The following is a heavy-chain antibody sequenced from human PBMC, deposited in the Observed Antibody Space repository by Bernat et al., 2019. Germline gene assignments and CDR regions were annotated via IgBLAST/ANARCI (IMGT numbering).Heavy chain of an antibody. D-gene: IGHD5-12*01. Sequence: VQLVESGGGVVQPGRSLRLSCAASGFTFSSYGMHWVRQAPGKGLEWVANIKEDGSEKYYVDSVKGRFTISRDNAKNSLYLQVNSLRAEDAAVYYCARVRNVDIVAMRGYFDNWGQGTLVTVSS. CDR2: IKEDGSEK. CDR1: GFTFSSYG. J-gene: IGHJ4*02. CDR3: ARVRNVDIVAMRGYFDN. V-gene: IGHV3-7*01.